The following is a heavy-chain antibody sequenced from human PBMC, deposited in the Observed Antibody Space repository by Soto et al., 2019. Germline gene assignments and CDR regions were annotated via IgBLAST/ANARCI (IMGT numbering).Heavy chain of an antibody. CDR2: IFPDGSK. V-gene: IGHV3-66*01. CDR1: GFTVSDNY. CDR3: ARDPSLVLVPAEEQP. D-gene: IGHD2-2*01. Sequence: PGGSLRLSCVISGFTVSDNYMNWVRQAPGKGLEWLSVIFPDGSKYYTDSVKGRFTISRDISKNTVYLQMNTLRVEDTAVYYCARDPSLVLVPAEEQPWGQGTLVTVSS. J-gene: IGHJ5*02.